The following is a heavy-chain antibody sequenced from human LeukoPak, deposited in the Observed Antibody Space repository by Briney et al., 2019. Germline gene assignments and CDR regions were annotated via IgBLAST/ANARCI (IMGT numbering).Heavy chain of an antibody. CDR1: GGSISRSTYS. V-gene: IGHV4-39*01. J-gene: IGHJ4*02. CDR3: ARCTGTNSASYFNYDY. CDR2: IHYVGST. D-gene: IGHD3-10*01. Sequence: PSETLSHTCAVSGGSISRSTYSWAWIRQPPGKGLEWIGNIHYVGSTFYNPSLKSRVSMSVDASKNQFYLKLSSVTAADTAVYYCARCTGTNSASYFNYDYWGQGTLVTVSS.